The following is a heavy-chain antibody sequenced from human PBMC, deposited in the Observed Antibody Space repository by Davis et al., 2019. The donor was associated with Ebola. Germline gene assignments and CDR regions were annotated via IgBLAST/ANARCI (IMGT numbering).Heavy chain of an antibody. CDR2: TYYSTKGYN. J-gene: IGHJ6*02. CDR1: GDSVSSGG. Sequence: HSQTHSLTRAISGDSVSSGGWNWIRQSPSRGLEWLGRTYYSTKGYNDYAVSVKSRITNNTDTSKNQFSLQLNSVTPGDTALDYCARGWLRGGMDVWGEGTTVTV. V-gene: IGHV6-1*01. D-gene: IGHD5-18*01. CDR3: ARGWLRGGMDV.